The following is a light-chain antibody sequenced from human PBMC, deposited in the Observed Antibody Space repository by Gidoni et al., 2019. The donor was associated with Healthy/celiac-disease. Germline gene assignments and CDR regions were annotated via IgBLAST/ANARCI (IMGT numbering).Light chain of an antibody. CDR3: QQYGSSGT. V-gene: IGKV3-20*01. Sequence: DIVLTQSPGTLSLSPGERATISCRASQSVSSIYLAWYQQKPGQPPRLLIYGASSRATGIPDRFSCSGSGTDFTLTISRLEPEDFAVYYCQQYGSSGTFGPGTKVDIK. CDR2: GAS. CDR1: QSVSSIY. J-gene: IGKJ3*01.